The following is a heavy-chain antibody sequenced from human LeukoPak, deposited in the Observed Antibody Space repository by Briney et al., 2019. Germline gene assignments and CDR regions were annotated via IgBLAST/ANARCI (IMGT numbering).Heavy chain of an antibody. D-gene: IGHD1-1*01. V-gene: IGHV3-66*01. J-gene: IGHJ4*02. CDR1: GFTVSSNY. CDR3: ARAEREEFDY. Sequence: GGSLRLSCAASGFTVSSNYMSWVRQAPGEGLEWVSVIYSGGSTYCADSVKGRFTMSRDNSKNTLYLQMNSLRAEDTAVYYCARAEREEFDYWGQGTLVTVSS. CDR2: IYSGGST.